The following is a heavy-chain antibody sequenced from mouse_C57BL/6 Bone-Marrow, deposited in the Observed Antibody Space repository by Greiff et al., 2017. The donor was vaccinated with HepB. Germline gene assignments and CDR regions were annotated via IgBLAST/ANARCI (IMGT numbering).Heavy chain of an antibody. Sequence: QVQLQQSGPELVKPGASVKISCKASGYAFSSSWMNWVKQRPGEGLEWIGRIYPGDGDTNYNGKFKGKATLTADKSSSTAYMQLSSLTSEDSAVYFCARRENYDFDYWGQGTTLTVSS. V-gene: IGHV1-82*01. CDR1: GYAFSSSW. CDR2: IYPGDGDT. CDR3: ARRENYDFDY. D-gene: IGHD2-4*01. J-gene: IGHJ2*01.